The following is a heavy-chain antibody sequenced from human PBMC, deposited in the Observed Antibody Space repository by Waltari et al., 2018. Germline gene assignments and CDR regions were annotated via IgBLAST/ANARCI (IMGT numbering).Heavy chain of an antibody. D-gene: IGHD6-6*01. J-gene: IGHJ5*02. CDR3: ARGMASMDWFDP. CDR1: GYTFTSYD. V-gene: IGHV1-8*03. CDR2: MNPNSGNT. Sequence: QVQLVQSGAEVKEPGAAVKVSCKASGYTFTSYDINWVRQATGQGLEWIGWMNPNSGNTGYAQKFQGRVTITRNTSISTAYMELSSLRSEDTAVYYCARGMASMDWFDPWGQRTLVTVSS.